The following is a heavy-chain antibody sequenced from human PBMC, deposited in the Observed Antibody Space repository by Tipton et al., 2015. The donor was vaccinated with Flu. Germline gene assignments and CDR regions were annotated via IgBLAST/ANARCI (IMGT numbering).Heavy chain of an antibody. J-gene: IGHJ3*02. CDR3: ARDLSPSGYDPLDTFDI. D-gene: IGHD5-12*01. Sequence: QSGPEVKKPGASVKVSCKASGYTFTGYYMHWVRQAPGQGLEWMGWINPNSGGTNYAQKFQGWVTMTRDTSISTAYMELSRLRSDDTAVYYCARDLSPSGYDPLDTFDIWGQGTMVTVSS. CDR1: GYTFTGYY. CDR2: INPNSGGT. V-gene: IGHV1-2*04.